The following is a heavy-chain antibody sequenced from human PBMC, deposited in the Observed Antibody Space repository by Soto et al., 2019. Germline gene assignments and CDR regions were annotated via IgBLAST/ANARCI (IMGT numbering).Heavy chain of an antibody. J-gene: IGHJ5*02. CDR2: ISYDGSNK. CDR1: GFTFSSYA. D-gene: IGHD2-2*01. Sequence: GGSLRLSCAASGFTFSSYAMHWVRQAPGKGLEWVAVISYDGSNKYYADSVKGRFTISRDNSKNTLYLQMNSLRAEDTAVYYCARDAIVVVPAAAGNWFDPWGQGTLVTVSS. CDR3: ARDAIVVVPAAAGNWFDP. V-gene: IGHV3-30-3*01.